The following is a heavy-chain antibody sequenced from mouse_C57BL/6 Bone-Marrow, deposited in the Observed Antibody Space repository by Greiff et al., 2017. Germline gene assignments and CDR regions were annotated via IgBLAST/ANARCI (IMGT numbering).Heavy chain of an antibody. CDR3: AIWGLLSYYDYDRFAY. D-gene: IGHD2-4*01. CDR2: IHPSDSDT. Sequence: QVQLQQPGAELVKPGASVKVSCKASGYTFTSYWMHWVKQRHGQGLEWIGRIHPSDSDTNYNQKFKGKATLTVDKSSSTAYMQLSSLTSEDSAVYYCAIWGLLSYYDYDRFAYWGQGTLVTVSA. V-gene: IGHV1-74*01. CDR1: GYTFTSYW. J-gene: IGHJ3*01.